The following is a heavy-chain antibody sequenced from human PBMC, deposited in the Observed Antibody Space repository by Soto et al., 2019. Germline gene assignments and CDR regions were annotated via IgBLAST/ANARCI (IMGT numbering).Heavy chain of an antibody. CDR2: INSSGRT. CDR1: GGSISSSDSY. CDR3: ARHFVAVVIKGWGY. Sequence: SETLSLTCTVSGGSISSSDSYWSWIRQPPGKGLEWIGYINSSGRTYYNPSHRSRVSMSVDTSKNQFSLKLISVTAADSAVYYCARHFVAVVIKGWGYWGQGKLVTVSS. J-gene: IGHJ4*02. V-gene: IGHV4-39*01. D-gene: IGHD3-10*01.